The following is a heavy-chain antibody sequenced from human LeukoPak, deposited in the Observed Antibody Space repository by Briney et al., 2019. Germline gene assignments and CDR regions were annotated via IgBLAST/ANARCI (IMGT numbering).Heavy chain of an antibody. CDR1: GFTFSSYA. V-gene: IGHV3-64*01. D-gene: IGHD4-23*01. CDR3: ARSNGGNSGGTFWY. J-gene: IGHJ4*02. Sequence: GGSLRLSCAASGFTFSSYAMHWVRQAPGRGLEYVSAISSNGGSTYYANSVKGRFTISRDNSKNTLYLQMGSLRAGDMAVYYCARSNGGNSGGTFWYWGQGTLVTVSS. CDR2: ISSNGGST.